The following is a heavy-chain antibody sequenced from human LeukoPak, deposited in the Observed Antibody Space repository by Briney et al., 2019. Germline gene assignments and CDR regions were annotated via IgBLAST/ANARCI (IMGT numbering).Heavy chain of an antibody. Sequence: SETLSLTCTASGGSISSYYWSWIRQPPGKGLEWIGYIYYSGSTNYNPSLKSRVTISVDTSKNQFSLKLSSVTAADTAVYYCAREAYCGGDCYYFDYWGQGTLVTVSS. CDR2: IYYSGST. V-gene: IGHV4-59*01. D-gene: IGHD2-21*02. CDR3: AREAYCGGDCYYFDY. CDR1: GGSISSYY. J-gene: IGHJ4*02.